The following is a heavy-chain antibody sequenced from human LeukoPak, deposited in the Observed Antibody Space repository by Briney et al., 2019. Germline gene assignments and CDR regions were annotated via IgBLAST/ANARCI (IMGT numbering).Heavy chain of an antibody. Sequence: ASVKVSCKASGYTFTSYYMHWVRQAPGQGLEWMGIINPSGGSTSYAQKFQGRVTMTRDTSTSTVYMELSSLISEGTAVYYCARADYDFWSGYPHFDYWGQGTLVTVSS. CDR2: INPSGGST. D-gene: IGHD3-3*01. V-gene: IGHV1-46*03. J-gene: IGHJ4*02. CDR1: GYTFTSYY. CDR3: ARADYDFWSGYPHFDY.